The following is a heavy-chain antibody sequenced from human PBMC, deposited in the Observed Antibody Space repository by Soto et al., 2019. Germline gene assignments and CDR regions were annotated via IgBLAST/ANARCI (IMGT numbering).Heavy chain of an antibody. J-gene: IGHJ4*02. CDR3: AREHYDSSGYYSSFDY. D-gene: IGHD3-22*01. CDR1: GFTFSSYA. CDR2: ISYDGSNK. V-gene: IGHV3-30-3*01. Sequence: QVQLVESGGGVVQPGRSLRLSCAASGFTFSSYAMHWVRQAPGKGLEWVAVISYDGSNKYYADSVKGRFTISRDNSKNTLYLQMNSLRAEDTAVYYCAREHYDSSGYYSSFDYWGQGTLVTVSS.